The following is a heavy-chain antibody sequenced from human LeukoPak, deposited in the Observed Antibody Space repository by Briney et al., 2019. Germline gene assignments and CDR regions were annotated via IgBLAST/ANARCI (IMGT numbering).Heavy chain of an antibody. V-gene: IGHV1-8*02. J-gene: IGHJ5*02. D-gene: IGHD4-23*01. CDR2: MKPNSGNT. CDR1: GGTFSSYA. Sequence: ASVKVSCKASGGTFSSYAISWVRQAPGQGLEWMGYMKPNSGNTGYAQKFQGRVTMTRDTSISTAYMELSSLTSEDTAVYYCATELRWKDRWGQGTLVTASS. CDR3: ATELRWKDR.